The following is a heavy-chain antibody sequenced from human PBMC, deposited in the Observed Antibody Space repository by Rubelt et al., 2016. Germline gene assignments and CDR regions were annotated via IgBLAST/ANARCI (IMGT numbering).Heavy chain of an antibody. CDR1: GGSFSGYY. CDR3: ARGRYGDYFNWFDP. V-gene: IGHV4-34*01. Sequence: QVQLQQWGAGLLKPSETLSLTCAVYGGSFSGYYWSWIRQPPGKGLEWIGEINHSGSTNYNPSLKSRVTISVDTSKNQFSLKLSSVTAADTAVYYCARGRYGDYFNWFDPWGQGTLVTVSS. J-gene: IGHJ5*02. D-gene: IGHD4-17*01. CDR2: INHSGST.